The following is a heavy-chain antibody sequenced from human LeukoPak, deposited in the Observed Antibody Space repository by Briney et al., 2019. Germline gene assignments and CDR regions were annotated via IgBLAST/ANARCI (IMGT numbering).Heavy chain of an antibody. CDR2: ISDSGDRT. J-gene: IGHJ4*02. Sequence: GGSLRLSYAPSGFDFSNYAMSWVRRAAGKGLDWVSSISDSGDRTYYAASVKGRFTISRDNSRNTLYLQMNSLEAEDTAILYCVKLAGDWQQPPYWGQGTLVTVSS. CDR1: GFDFSNYA. D-gene: IGHD6-13*01. CDR3: VKLAGDWQQPPY. V-gene: IGHV3-23*01.